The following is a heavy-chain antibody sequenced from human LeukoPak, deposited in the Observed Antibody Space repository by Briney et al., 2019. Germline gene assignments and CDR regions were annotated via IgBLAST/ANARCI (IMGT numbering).Heavy chain of an antibody. J-gene: IGHJ4*02. D-gene: IGHD3-22*01. Sequence: SETLSLTCTVSGGSVSSAGYYWSWIRQPPGKGLEWIGYIYYSGSTNYNPSLRSRVTISVDKSKKHFSLKLNSVTTADTAVYYCAREPAYYYDSSGYDTDYWGQGTLVTVSS. CDR1: GGSVSSAGYY. CDR2: IYYSGST. CDR3: AREPAYYYDSSGYDTDY. V-gene: IGHV4-61*03.